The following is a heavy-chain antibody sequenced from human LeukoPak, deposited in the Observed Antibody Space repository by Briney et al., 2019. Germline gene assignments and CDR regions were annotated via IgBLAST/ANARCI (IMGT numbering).Heavy chain of an antibody. J-gene: IGHJ4*02. CDR2: IWYDGSNK. D-gene: IGHD5-12*01. CDR1: GFTFSSYG. V-gene: IGHV3-33*01. CDR3: AREPSVATTFFDY. Sequence: EGSLRLSCAASGFTFSSYGMHWVRQAPGKGLEWVAVIWYDGSNKYYADSVKGRFTISRDNSKNTLYLQMNSLRAEDTAVYYCAREPSVATTFFDYWGQGTLVTVSS.